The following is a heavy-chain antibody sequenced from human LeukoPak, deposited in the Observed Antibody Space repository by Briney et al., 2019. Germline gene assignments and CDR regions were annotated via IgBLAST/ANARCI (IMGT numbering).Heavy chain of an antibody. CDR1: GGSFSIYY. CDR3: ARGGAVAGPDWGDAFDI. J-gene: IGHJ3*02. CDR2: IYTSGST. Sequence: SETLSLTCTVSGGSFSIYYWTWIRQPAGKGLEWIGRIYTSGSTNYNPSLKSRVTMSVDTSKNQFSLKLSSVTAADTAVYYCARGGAVAGPDWGDAFDIWGQGTIVTVSS. D-gene: IGHD6-13*01. V-gene: IGHV4-4*07.